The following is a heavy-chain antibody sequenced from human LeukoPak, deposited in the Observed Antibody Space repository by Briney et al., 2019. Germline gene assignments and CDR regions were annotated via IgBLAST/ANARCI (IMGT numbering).Heavy chain of an antibody. Sequence: ASVKVSCKASGGTFSSYAISWVRQAPGQGLEWMGGIIPIFGTANYAQKFQGRVTITADESTSTAYMELRSLRSDDTAVYYCARVESEYSSGWNPPFDYWGQGTLVTVSS. CDR1: GGTFSSYA. V-gene: IGHV1-69*13. J-gene: IGHJ4*02. D-gene: IGHD6-19*01. CDR3: ARVESEYSSGWNPPFDY. CDR2: IIPIFGTA.